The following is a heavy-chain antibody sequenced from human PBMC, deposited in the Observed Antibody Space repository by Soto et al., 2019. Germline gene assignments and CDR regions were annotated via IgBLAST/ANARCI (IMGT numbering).Heavy chain of an antibody. CDR3: ARVDYGDYGHLLPYYMDV. CDR1: GGSISSSSYY. Sequence: SETLSLTCTVSGGSISSSSYYWGWIRQPPGKGLEWIGSIYYSGSTYYNPSLKSRVTISVDTSKSQFSLKLSSVTAADTAVYYCARVDYGDYGHLLPYYMDVWGKGTTVTVSS. CDR2: IYYSGST. J-gene: IGHJ6*03. D-gene: IGHD4-17*01. V-gene: IGHV4-39*07.